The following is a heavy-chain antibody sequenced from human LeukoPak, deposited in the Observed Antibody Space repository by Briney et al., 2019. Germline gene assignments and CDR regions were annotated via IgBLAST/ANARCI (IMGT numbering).Heavy chain of an antibody. V-gene: IGHV4-4*07. CDR3: ARAKIAGEDIVVVPAANFDY. CDR1: GGSISSYY. J-gene: IGHJ4*02. CDR2: IYTSGST. D-gene: IGHD2-2*01. Sequence: SETLSLTCTVSGGSISSYYWSWIRQPAGKGLEWIGRIYTSGSTNYNPSLKSRVTISVDTSKNQFSLKLSSVTAADTAVYYCARAKIAGEDIVVVPAANFDYWGQGTLVTVSS.